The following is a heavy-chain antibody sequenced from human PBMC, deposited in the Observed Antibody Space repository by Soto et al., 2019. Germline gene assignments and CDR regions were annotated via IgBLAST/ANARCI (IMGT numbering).Heavy chain of an antibody. D-gene: IGHD3-9*01. CDR3: ARVNSATGSMHFDH. J-gene: IGHJ4*02. CDR2: ISATSTYI. Sequence: EVQLVESGGGLVKPGGSLRLTCAGSTFNFTSYSLNWVRQAPGKGLEWVSSISATSTYIFYADSVKGRFTISRDNAQNSVSLQMNSLRAEDTALYYCARVNSATGSMHFDHWGQGTLVPVSS. CDR1: TFNFTSYS. V-gene: IGHV3-21*01.